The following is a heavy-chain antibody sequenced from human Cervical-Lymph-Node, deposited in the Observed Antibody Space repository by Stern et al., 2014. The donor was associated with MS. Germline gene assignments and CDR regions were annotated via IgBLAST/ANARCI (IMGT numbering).Heavy chain of an antibody. CDR3: AIGLLGSGNAFDI. J-gene: IGHJ3*02. CDR1: GYTFTSYG. CDR2: VSANNGNT. Sequence: VQLVESGAEVKQPGTSVKVSCKASGYTFTSYGIRWVRQAPGQGLEWMGLVSANNGNTNEAQKLQGRVAITTDTSTSTAYMELRSLRSDDTAVYYCAIGLLGSGNAFDIWGQGTMVTVSS. V-gene: IGHV1-18*01. D-gene: IGHD1-26*01.